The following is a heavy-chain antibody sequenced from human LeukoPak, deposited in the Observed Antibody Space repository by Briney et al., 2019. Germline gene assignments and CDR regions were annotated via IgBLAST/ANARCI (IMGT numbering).Heavy chain of an antibody. Sequence: SETLSLTCTVSGGSTSSYYWSWIRQPAGKGLEWIGRIYASGSTTYNPSLKSRVTISLDTSKNQFSLKLNSVTAADTAVYYCASDEVYFDYWGQGTLVTVSS. V-gene: IGHV4-4*07. CDR3: ASDEVYFDY. J-gene: IGHJ4*02. CDR2: IYASGST. CDR1: GGSTSSYY.